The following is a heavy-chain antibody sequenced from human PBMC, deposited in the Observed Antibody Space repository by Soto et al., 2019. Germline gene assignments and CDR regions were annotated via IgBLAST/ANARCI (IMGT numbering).Heavy chain of an antibody. D-gene: IGHD3-22*01. Sequence: ETLSLTCTVSDGSISTSSYYWGWIRQSPGKGLEWIGTIFYTGRTYYNPSLESRVTLSVDTSKNQFSLHLTSVAAADTAVYYCTRHHPHHYDSSGYFDYWGQGTLVTVSS. CDR3: TRHHPHHYDSSGYFDY. CDR1: DGSISTSSYY. CDR2: IFYTGRT. J-gene: IGHJ4*02. V-gene: IGHV4-39*01.